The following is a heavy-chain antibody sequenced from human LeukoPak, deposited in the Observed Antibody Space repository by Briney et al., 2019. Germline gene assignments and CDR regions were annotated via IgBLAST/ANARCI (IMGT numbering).Heavy chain of an antibody. CDR3: ARSGTSIKWFDP. J-gene: IGHJ5*02. Sequence: SETLSLTCTVSGGSISSSSYYWGWIRQPPGKGLEWIGSIYYSGSTYYNPSLKSRVTISVDTSKNQFSLKLSSVTAADTAVYYCARSGTSIKWFDPWGQGTLVTVSS. V-gene: IGHV4-39*01. CDR2: IYYSGST. CDR1: GGSISSSSYY. D-gene: IGHD1-1*01.